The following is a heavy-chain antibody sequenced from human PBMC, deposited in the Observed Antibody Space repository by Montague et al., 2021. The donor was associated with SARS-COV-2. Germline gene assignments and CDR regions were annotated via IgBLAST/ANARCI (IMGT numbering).Heavy chain of an antibody. CDR2: INSDGSST. V-gene: IGHV3-74*01. J-gene: IGHJ6*03. D-gene: IGHD2-21*01. Sequence: SLRLSCAASGFTFSSYWMHWVRQAPGKGLVWVSRINSDGSSTSYADSVKGRFTISRDNAKNTLYLQMNSLRAEDTAVYYCARVFPGYYYMDVWGKGTTVTVSS. CDR1: GFTFSSYW. CDR3: ARVFPGYYYMDV.